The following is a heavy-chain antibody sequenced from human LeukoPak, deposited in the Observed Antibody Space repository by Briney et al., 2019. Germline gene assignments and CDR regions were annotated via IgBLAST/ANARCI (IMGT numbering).Heavy chain of an antibody. CDR3: ARSLGYSYGSWHYYYGMDV. Sequence: GESLQISCQGPGYRFTRYWIGWARPTTGKGRGWMGIIYPGDSDTRHSPSFPGQATISADKSISTADQQWSTLKASDTGMYYCARSLGYSYGSWHYYYGMDVWGQGTTVTVSS. CDR2: IYPGDSDT. D-gene: IGHD5-18*01. CDR1: GYRFTRYW. V-gene: IGHV5-51*01. J-gene: IGHJ6*02.